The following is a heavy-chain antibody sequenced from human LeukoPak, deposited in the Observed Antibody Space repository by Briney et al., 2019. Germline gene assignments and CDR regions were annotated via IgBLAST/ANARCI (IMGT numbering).Heavy chain of an antibody. Sequence: PGGSLRLSCAASGFPFSTYSMNWVRQAPGKGLEWVSYISSSSSTMYYADSVKGRFTISRDNAKNSLYLQMNSLRAEDTALYYCARARVTGNDYMDVWGKGTTVTVSS. J-gene: IGHJ6*03. D-gene: IGHD1-20*01. CDR1: GFPFSTYS. CDR2: ISSSSSTM. V-gene: IGHV3-48*01. CDR3: ARARVTGNDYMDV.